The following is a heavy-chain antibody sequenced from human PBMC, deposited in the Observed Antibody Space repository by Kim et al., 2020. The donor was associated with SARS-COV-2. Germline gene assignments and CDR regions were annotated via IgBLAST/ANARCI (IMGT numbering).Heavy chain of an antibody. J-gene: IGHJ4*02. CDR3: ARDPYSSSWYPDY. V-gene: IGHV3-33*01. Sequence: ADSVKGRFTISRDNSKNTLYLQMNSLRAEDTAVYYCARDPYSSSWYPDYWGQGTLVTVSS. D-gene: IGHD6-13*01.